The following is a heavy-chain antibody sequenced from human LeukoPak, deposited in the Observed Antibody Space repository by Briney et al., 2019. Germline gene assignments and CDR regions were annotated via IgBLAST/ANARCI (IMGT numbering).Heavy chain of an antibody. CDR3: ARQAGSYAFYYYDY. CDR2: IYTSGST. D-gene: IGHD2-2*01. CDR1: GGSIYSYY. Sequence: PSETLSLTCTVSGGSIYSYYWSWIRQPAGKGLEWIGRIYTSGSTNYNPSLKSRVTISVDTSKNQFSLKLSSVTAADTAVYYCARQAGSYAFYYYDYWGQGTLVTVSS. J-gene: IGHJ4*02. V-gene: IGHV4-4*07.